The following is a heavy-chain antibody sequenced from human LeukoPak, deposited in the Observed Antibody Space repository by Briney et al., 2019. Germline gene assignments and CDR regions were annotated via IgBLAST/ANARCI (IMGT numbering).Heavy chain of an antibody. V-gene: IGHV3-53*01. Sequence: GGSLRLSCAASGFTVSSNYMSWVRQAPGKGLEWVSVIYSGGSTYYADSVKGRFTISRDNAKNSLYLQMNSLRAEDTAVYYCASTMVRGERYYYYMDVWGKGTTVTVSS. CDR2: IYSGGST. J-gene: IGHJ6*03. CDR3: ASTMVRGERYYYYMDV. CDR1: GFTVSSNY. D-gene: IGHD3-10*01.